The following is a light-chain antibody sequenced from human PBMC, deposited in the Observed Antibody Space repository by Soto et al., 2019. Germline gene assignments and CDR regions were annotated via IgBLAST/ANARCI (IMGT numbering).Light chain of an antibody. CDR3: QQYGSSPKT. J-gene: IGKJ1*01. CDR2: DAS. CDR1: QSVSSSY. V-gene: IGKV3-20*01. Sequence: EIMLTQSPATLSLSSGGRATRACRASQSVSSSYLAWYQQKPGQAPRLLIYDASSRATGIPDRFSGSGSGTDFTLTISRLEPEDFAVYYCQQYGSSPKTFGQGTKVDIK.